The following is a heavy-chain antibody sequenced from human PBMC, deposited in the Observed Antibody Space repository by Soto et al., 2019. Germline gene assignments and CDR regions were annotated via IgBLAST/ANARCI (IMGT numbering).Heavy chain of an antibody. Sequence: SETLSLTCTVSGGSVSSGSYYWSWIRQPPGKGLEWIGYIYYSGSTYNNPSLRSRVSMSIDTSKDQFSLKLKSVTAADTALYFCARQRTSVVTQAYFDVWGPGSPVTVSS. D-gene: IGHD2-21*02. CDR2: IYYSGST. CDR1: GGSVSSGSYY. CDR3: ARQRTSVVTQAYFDV. J-gene: IGHJ4*02. V-gene: IGHV4-61*01.